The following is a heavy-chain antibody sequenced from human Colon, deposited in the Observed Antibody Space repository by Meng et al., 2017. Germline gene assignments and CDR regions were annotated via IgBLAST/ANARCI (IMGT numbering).Heavy chain of an antibody. J-gene: IGHJ4*02. CDR1: GYTFSNYE. D-gene: IGHD1-26*01. CDR2: MNPDSGKT. Sequence: QVQLVQSGAEVKKPGASVRVSCETSGYTFSNYEVNWVRQASGHGLEWMGWMNPDSGKTGYAHKFQGRVTLTRDTSTGTAYMELTSLTPDDTAVYYCARGGAPPYYFDYWGQGTLVTV. V-gene: IGHV1-8*02. CDR3: ARGGAPPYYFDY.